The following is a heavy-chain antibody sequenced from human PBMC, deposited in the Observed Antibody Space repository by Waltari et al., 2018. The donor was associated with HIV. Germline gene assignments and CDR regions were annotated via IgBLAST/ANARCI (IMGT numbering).Heavy chain of an antibody. CDR2: ISYDASDQ. CDR1: GFIFSDYG. J-gene: IGHJ5*02. Sequence: GGGVVQPGRSLRLTCAASGFIFSDYGMHWVRQAPGKGLEWLTFISYDASDQYYAKSVKGRFTISRDNSKKTVFLEMNNLKIEDTAIYFCAKAPTTSTALVQGSWGQGTLVIVSS. CDR3: AKAPTTSTALVQGS. V-gene: IGHV3-30*18. D-gene: IGHD5-18*01.